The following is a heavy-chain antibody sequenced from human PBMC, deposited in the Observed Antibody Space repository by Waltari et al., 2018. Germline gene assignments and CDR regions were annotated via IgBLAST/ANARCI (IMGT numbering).Heavy chain of an antibody. V-gene: IGHV3-73*02. CDR3: AKQKTGGANDF. Sequence: EVHLVESGGGLVQPGGSLKISCAASGFTFDVPTIHWVRQALGKGLEWIGRIRSKINNDATAYGASVKDRFSISRDDSRNTAFLEMNSLKTDDSAVYYCAKQKTGGANDFWGQGTLVTVST. J-gene: IGHJ4*01. D-gene: IGHD3-16*01. CDR2: IRSKINNDAT. CDR1: GFTFDVPT.